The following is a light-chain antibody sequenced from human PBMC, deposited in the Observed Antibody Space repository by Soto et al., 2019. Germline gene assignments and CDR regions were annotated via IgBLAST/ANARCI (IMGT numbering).Light chain of an antibody. CDR1: QSVRNN. CDR3: QQYNNWPPIT. CDR2: YAS. V-gene: IGKV3-15*01. Sequence: EIMMTQSPATRSVSPGERATLSCRASQSVRNNLAWYQQKPGQAPRLLIYYASTRATGIPARFSGSGSGTEFTITISSLQSEDFALYYCQQYNNWPPITFGQGTRLEIK. J-gene: IGKJ5*01.